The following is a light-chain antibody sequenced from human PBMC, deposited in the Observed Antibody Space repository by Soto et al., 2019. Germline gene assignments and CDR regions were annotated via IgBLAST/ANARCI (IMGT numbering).Light chain of an antibody. CDR1: QSLLHSNGKTY. Sequence: EIVMTQSPLSLSATPGQPASISCKSSQSLLHSNGKTYLYWYVQKSGQPPKLLIYEVSNRFSGVSERFSGSGAGTDFTLTISRLEPEDFAVYYCQNYGISPPWTFGQGTKVDI. V-gene: IGKV2D-29*01. CDR2: EVS. J-gene: IGKJ1*01. CDR3: QNYGISPPWT.